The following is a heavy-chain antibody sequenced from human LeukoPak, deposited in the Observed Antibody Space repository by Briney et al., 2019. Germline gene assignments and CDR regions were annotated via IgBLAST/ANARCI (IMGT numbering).Heavy chain of an antibody. D-gene: IGHD3-10*01. Sequence: GGSLRLSCAASGFTFSSYGMHWVRQAPGKGLEWVAFIRYDGSNKYYADSVRGRFTISRDNSKNTLYLQMNSLRPEDTAVYYCAKHYYGSGSQKYYFDYWGQGTLVTVSS. CDR3: AKHYYGSGSQKYYFDY. V-gene: IGHV3-30*02. CDR1: GFTFSSYG. J-gene: IGHJ4*02. CDR2: IRYDGSNK.